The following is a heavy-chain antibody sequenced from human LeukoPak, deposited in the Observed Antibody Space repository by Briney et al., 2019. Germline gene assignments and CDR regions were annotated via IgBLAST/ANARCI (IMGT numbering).Heavy chain of an antibody. CDR1: GFTFSSYA. CDR3: AKVSGGGLYYDGMDV. Sequence: GGPLRLSCAASGFTFSSYAMSWVRQAPGKGLEWVSAISGSGGSTYYADSVKGRFTISRDNSKNTLYLQMNSLRAEDTAVYYCAKVSGGGLYYDGMDVWGQGTTVTVSS. J-gene: IGHJ6*02. V-gene: IGHV3-23*01. D-gene: IGHD1-14*01. CDR2: ISGSGGST.